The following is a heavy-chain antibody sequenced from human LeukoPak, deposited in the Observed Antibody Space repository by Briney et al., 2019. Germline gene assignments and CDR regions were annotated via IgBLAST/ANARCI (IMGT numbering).Heavy chain of an antibody. J-gene: IGHJ4*02. D-gene: IGHD2-21*02. CDR2: ISGSGIST. CDR1: GFTFSSYA. V-gene: IGHV3-23*01. Sequence: PGGSLRLSCAASGFTFSSYAMSWVRQAPGKGLEWVSTISGSGISTYYPDSVKGRFTISRDNSKNTLYLQMNSLRAEDTAVYYCAKDHLNYCGGDCYLGVFDYWGQGTLVTVSS. CDR3: AKDHLNYCGGDCYLGVFDY.